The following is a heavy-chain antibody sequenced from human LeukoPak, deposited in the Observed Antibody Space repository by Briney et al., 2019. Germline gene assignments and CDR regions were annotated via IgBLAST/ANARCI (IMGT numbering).Heavy chain of an antibody. CDR1: GGSFSGYY. V-gene: IGHV4-34*01. Sequence: SETLTLTCAVYGGSFSGYYWSWIRQPPGKGLEWIGEINHSGSTNYNPSLKSRVTISVDTSKNQFSLKLSSVTAADTAVYYCARVKLDYDILTGYYKHYYYYYMDVWGKGTTVTISS. J-gene: IGHJ6*03. D-gene: IGHD3-9*01. CDR2: INHSGST. CDR3: ARVKLDYDILTGYYKHYYYYYMDV.